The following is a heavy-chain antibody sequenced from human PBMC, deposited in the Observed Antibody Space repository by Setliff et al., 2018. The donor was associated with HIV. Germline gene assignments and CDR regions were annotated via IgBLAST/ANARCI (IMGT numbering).Heavy chain of an antibody. Sequence: SETLSLTCTVSGGSMSSHYWSWIRQTPGKGLEWIGHIYTTGSTHYNPSLRSRVTISVDRSKNQFSLKVTSVTAADTAVYYCVETDYTTSGSPDAFHIWGQGTMVTVSS. V-gene: IGHV4-4*07. CDR2: IYTTGST. J-gene: IGHJ3*02. CDR3: VETDYTTSGSPDAFHI. D-gene: IGHD2-2*02. CDR1: GGSMSSHY.